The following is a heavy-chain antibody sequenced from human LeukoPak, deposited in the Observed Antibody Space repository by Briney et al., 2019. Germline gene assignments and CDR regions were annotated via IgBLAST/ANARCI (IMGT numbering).Heavy chain of an antibody. CDR3: AEGISFDY. CDR1: GGSISSGSHY. D-gene: IGHD2/OR15-2a*01. J-gene: IGHJ4*02. CDR2: IYTSGSP. V-gene: IGHV4-61*02. Sequence: SQTLSLTCTVSGGSISSGSHYWSWIRQPAGKGLEWIGRIYTSGSPNYNPSLKSRVTISVDTAKNQFSLKLSSVTAADTAVYYCAEGISFDYWGQGTLVTVSS.